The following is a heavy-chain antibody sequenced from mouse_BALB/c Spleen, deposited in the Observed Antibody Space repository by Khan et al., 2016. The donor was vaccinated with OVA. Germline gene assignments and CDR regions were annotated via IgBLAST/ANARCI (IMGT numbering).Heavy chain of an antibody. Sequence: EVELVESGPELMKPGASVKISCKSSGYSFTSYYIHWVKQSHGKTLEWIGYIDPFNGGSTYNQKFEGKATLTVDKSSSTAYMYLSSLTSEDSAVYYCARLGSTSWFAYWGQGTLVTVSA. J-gene: IGHJ3*01. D-gene: IGHD1-1*01. V-gene: IGHV1-31*01. CDR2: IDPFNGGS. CDR3: ARLGSTSWFAY. CDR1: GYSFTSYY.